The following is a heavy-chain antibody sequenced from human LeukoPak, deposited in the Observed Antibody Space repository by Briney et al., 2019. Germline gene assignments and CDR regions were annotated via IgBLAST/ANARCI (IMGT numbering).Heavy chain of an antibody. CDR1: GFTVSINY. V-gene: IGHV3-53*01. D-gene: IGHD1-1*01. CDR3: AKDKISWDGKWCFDL. Sequence: GSLRLSCPASGFTVSINYMSGVRQAPGKGLEWVSVIYLGGNTYYADSVRGRFSISRDNSKNTVSLQMNSLRTEDTAVYYCAKDKISWDGKWCFDLWGRGTLVTVSS. J-gene: IGHJ2*01. CDR2: IYLGGNT.